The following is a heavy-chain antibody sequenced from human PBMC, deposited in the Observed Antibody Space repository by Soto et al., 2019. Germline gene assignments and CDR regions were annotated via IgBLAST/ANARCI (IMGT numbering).Heavy chain of an antibody. CDR3: ARGALRYFGWLPSTFDY. CDR1: GGSFSGYY. V-gene: IGHV4-34*01. Sequence: SETLSLTCAVYGGSFSGYYWSWIRQPPGKGLEWIGEINHSGSTNYNPSLKSRVTISVDTSKNQFSLKLSSVTAADTAVYYCARGALRYFGWLPSTFDYWGQGTLVTVSS. CDR2: INHSGST. D-gene: IGHD3-9*01. J-gene: IGHJ4*02.